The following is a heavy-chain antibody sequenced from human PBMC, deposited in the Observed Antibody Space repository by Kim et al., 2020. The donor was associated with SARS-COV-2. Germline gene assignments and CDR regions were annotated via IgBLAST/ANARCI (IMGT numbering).Heavy chain of an antibody. Sequence: GGSLRLSCVGSGFAFSTSWMTWVRQVPGKGLEWVANIKEDGRDTYYVDSVKGRFTISRDNAKSSVYLQMNSLRAEDTAVYYCARDPYDSSGYGAFDYWARVPWSPSPQ. CDR3: ARDPYDSSGYGAFDY. D-gene: IGHD3-22*01. J-gene: IGHJ4*02. CDR1: GFAFSTSW. CDR2: IKEDGRDT. V-gene: IGHV3-7*01.